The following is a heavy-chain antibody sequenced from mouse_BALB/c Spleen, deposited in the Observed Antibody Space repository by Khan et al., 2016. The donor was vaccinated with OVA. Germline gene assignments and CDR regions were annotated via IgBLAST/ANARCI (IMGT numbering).Heavy chain of an antibody. CDR2: INPHIGET. CDR3: TRIYRSDFDY. CDR1: GYSFTGYF. V-gene: IGHV1-20*02. Sequence: VQLQQSGPELVKPGTSVKISCKASGYSFTGYFMNWVMQSHGKSLEWIGRINPHIGETLYNPKFKGKATLTADESSSTAHMEIRSLASEDSAVYYCTRIYRSDFDYWGQGTTLTVSS. J-gene: IGHJ2*01. D-gene: IGHD1-1*01.